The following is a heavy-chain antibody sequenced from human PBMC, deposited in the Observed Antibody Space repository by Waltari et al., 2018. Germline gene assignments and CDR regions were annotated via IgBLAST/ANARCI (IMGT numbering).Heavy chain of an antibody. CDR3: ARGRGGGATSFDY. V-gene: IGHV4-59*01. D-gene: IGHD1-26*01. CDR2: IYYNGNP. Sequence: QVQLQESGSGLVTPSETLSLTCPVSGGSISNYYWNWIRQSPGKGLEWIGCIYYNGNPNYTPSLRSRVTISVDTSKTRFSLKRSLLTAADPAVYYCARGRGGGATSFDYWGQGTLVTVSS. J-gene: IGHJ4*02. CDR1: GGSISNYY.